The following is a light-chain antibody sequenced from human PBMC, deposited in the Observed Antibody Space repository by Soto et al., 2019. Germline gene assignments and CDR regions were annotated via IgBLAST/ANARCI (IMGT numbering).Light chain of an antibody. J-gene: IGKJ1*01. CDR2: AGT. Sequence: DILMTQSPSSLSASVVDRVTITCRASQSIARYLNWYQQRPGAAPNLLIYAGTKLQSGVPARFSGSGSGTNYTLTISSLQPEDFAAYYCQQSYDFPWTFGQGTKV. CDR3: QQSYDFPWT. V-gene: IGKV1-39*01. CDR1: QSIARY.